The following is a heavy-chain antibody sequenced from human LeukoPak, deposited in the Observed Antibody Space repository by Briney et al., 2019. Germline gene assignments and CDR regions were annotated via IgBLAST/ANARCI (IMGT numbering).Heavy chain of an antibody. Sequence: ASVKVSCKASGYTFTGYYIHWVRQAPGQGLEWMGWINPNSGDTNYAQNFQGRVTMTRDTPITTAYMDLRRLRSDDTAVYYCAHKRGGVSYYFRGTYDAFDVWGQGTMVTVSS. D-gene: IGHD1-26*01. CDR2: INPNSGDT. CDR3: AHKRGGVSYYFRGTYDAFDV. CDR1: GYTFTGYY. J-gene: IGHJ3*01. V-gene: IGHV1-2*02.